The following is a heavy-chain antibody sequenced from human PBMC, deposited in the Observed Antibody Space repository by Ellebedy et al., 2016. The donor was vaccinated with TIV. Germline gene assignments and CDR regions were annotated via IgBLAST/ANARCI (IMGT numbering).Heavy chain of an antibody. J-gene: IGHJ3*02. CDR2: INPSGGST. Sequence: ASVKVSCKASGYTFTSYYTHWVRQAPGQGLEWMGTINPSGGSTSYAQKFQGRVTMTRDTSTSTVYMELSSLRSEDTAVYYCARDRELERRNDAFDIWGQGTMVTVSS. CDR3: ARDRELERRNDAFDI. D-gene: IGHD1-1*01. V-gene: IGHV1-46*01. CDR1: GYTFTSYY.